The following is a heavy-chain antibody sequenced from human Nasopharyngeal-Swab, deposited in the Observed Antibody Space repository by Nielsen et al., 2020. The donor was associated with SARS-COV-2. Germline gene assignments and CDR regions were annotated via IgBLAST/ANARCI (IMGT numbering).Heavy chain of an antibody. CDR3: ARDTPAMFAY. Sequence: GESLKISCVASGFTFSIYTMNWVRQAPGKGLEWVSAISSRGDYIYYAPSVEGRFTISRDNAKDSLYLQMNSLRADDTAVYYCARDTPAMFAYWGQGTQVTVSS. J-gene: IGHJ4*02. V-gene: IGHV3-21*01. CDR2: ISSRGDYI. CDR1: GFTFSIYT.